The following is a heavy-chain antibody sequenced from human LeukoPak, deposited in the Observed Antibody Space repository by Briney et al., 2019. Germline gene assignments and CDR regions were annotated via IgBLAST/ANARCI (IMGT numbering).Heavy chain of an antibody. CDR3: ARQFSWGAFDI. D-gene: IGHD7-27*01. Sequence: ASVKVSCKASGYTFTDYYMHWVRQAPGQGLEWMGWINPNSGDTNYAQKFQGRVTMTRDTSISTAYMELSSLRSEDTAVYYCARQFSWGAFDIWGQGTMVTVSS. V-gene: IGHV1-2*02. CDR1: GYTFTDYY. CDR2: INPNSGDT. J-gene: IGHJ3*02.